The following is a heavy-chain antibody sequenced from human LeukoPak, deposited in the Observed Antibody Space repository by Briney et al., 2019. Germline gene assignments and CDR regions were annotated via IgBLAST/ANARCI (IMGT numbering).Heavy chain of an antibody. Sequence: PGRSLRLSCAASGFTFSSYAMHWVRQAPGKGLEWVAVISYDGSNKYYADSVKGRFTISRDNSKNTLYLQMNSLRAEDTAVYYCARVALVWFGDAYYFDYWGQGTLVTVSS. CDR1: GFTFSSYA. J-gene: IGHJ4*02. V-gene: IGHV3-30*04. CDR3: ARVALVWFGDAYYFDY. D-gene: IGHD3-10*01. CDR2: ISYDGSNK.